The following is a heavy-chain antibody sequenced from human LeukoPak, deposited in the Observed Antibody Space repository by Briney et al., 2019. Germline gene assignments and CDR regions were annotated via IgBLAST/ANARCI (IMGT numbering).Heavy chain of an antibody. CDR3: ARRPTIAVAGTVFDY. Sequence: GASVKVSCKASGYSFTNYGISWVRQAPGQGLEWMGWISRHNGDTNYAQRFQGRVTMTTDTSTTTAYMELRSLRFDDTAVYYCARRPTIAVAGTVFDYWGQETLVTVSS. D-gene: IGHD6-19*01. CDR2: ISRHNGDT. CDR1: GYSFTNYG. J-gene: IGHJ4*02. V-gene: IGHV1-18*01.